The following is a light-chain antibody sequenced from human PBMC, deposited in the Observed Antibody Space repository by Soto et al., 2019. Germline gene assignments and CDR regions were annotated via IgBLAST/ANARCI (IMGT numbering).Light chain of an antibody. J-gene: IGKJ4*01. V-gene: IGKV3-15*01. CDR2: GAS. CDR3: QQYNNWPPPLT. CDR1: QSVSSN. Sequence: EIVMTQSPATLSVSPGERATLSCRASQSVSSNLAWYQQKPGQAPRLLIYGASTRATGIPARFSGSGSGTEFTLTISSPQSEDFAVYYGQQYNNWPPPLTFGGGTKVEIK.